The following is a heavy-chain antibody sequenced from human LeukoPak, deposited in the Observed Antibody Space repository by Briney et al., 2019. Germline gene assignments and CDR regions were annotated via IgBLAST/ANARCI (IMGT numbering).Heavy chain of an antibody. V-gene: IGHV1-2*02. D-gene: IGHD5-18*01. CDR3: ARARGYSYGYPLYGMDV. Sequence: ASVKVSCKASGYTFTGYYMHWVRQAPGQGLEWMGWINPNSGGTNYAQKFRGRVTMTRDTSISTAYMELSRLRSDDTAVYYCARARGYSYGYPLYGMDVWGQGTTVTVSS. CDR1: GYTFTGYY. J-gene: IGHJ6*02. CDR2: INPNSGGT.